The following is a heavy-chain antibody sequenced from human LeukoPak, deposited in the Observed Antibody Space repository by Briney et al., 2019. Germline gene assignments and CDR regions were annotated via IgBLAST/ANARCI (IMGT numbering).Heavy chain of an antibody. V-gene: IGHV3-7*01. CDR1: GFSFSAYW. J-gene: IGHJ4*02. CDR3: TREAAAGIDY. D-gene: IGHD6-25*01. CDR2: IKQDGCEK. Sequence: QPGGSLTLSCAASGFSFSAYWMSWVRQAPGKGLEWVTNIKQDGCEKYYLDSVKGRFTISRDNAKNSLYLQMNSLRAEDTAVYFCTREAAAGIDYWGQGTLVTVSS.